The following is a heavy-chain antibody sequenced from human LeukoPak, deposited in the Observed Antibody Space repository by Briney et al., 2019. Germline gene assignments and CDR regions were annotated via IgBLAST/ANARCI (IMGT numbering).Heavy chain of an antibody. CDR2: IYHSGST. CDR3: ARGLLSPGDY. D-gene: IGHD2/OR15-2a*01. J-gene: IGHJ4*02. Sequence: SETLPLTCTVSGGSISSYYWSWIRQPPGKGLEWIGYIYHSGSTYYNPSLKSRVTISVDRSKNQFSLKLSSVTAADTAVYYCARGLLSPGDYWGQGTLVTVSS. CDR1: GGSISSYY. V-gene: IGHV4-59*12.